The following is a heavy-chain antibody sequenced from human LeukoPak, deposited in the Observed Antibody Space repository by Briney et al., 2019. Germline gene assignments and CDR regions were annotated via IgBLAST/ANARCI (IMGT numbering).Heavy chain of an antibody. CDR1: GGSISSYY. CDR2: INHSGST. V-gene: IGHV4-34*01. CDR3: AXXXXXXXXXXXXXXXKGNKSYYYGMDV. J-gene: IGHJ6*02. Sequence: SETLSLTCTVSGGSISSYYWSWIRQPPGKGLEWIGEINHSGSTNYNPSLKSRVTISVDTSKNQFSLKLSSVTAADTAVYYCAXXXXXXXXXXXXXXXKGNKSYYYGMDVWGQGTTVTVSS.